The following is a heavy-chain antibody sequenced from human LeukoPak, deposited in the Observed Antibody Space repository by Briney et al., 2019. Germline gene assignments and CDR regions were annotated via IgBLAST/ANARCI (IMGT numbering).Heavy chain of an antibody. Sequence: ASVKDSCKASGYTFTCYYMHWVRQAPGQGREWMGWINPNSGGTNYAQKFQGRVTMTRETSISTAYMELSRLRSDDTAVYYCASLEISGYSSSWYDYWGQGTLVTVSS. D-gene: IGHD6-13*01. CDR3: ASLEISGYSSSWYDY. V-gene: IGHV1-2*02. J-gene: IGHJ4*02. CDR1: GYTFTCYY. CDR2: INPNSGGT.